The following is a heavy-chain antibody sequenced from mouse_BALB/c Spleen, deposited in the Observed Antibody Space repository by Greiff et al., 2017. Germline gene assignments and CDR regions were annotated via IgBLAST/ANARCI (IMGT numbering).Heavy chain of an antibody. D-gene: IGHD1-1*01. Sequence: QVQLQQPGAELVKPGASVKLSCKASGYTFTSYWMHWVKQRPGQGLEWIGEINPSNGRTNYNEKFKSKATLTVDKSSSTAYMQLSSLTSEDSAVYSCESDYYGSKAWFAYWGQGTLVTVSA. CDR3: ESDYYGSKAWFAY. CDR2: INPSNGRT. J-gene: IGHJ3*01. CDR1: GYTFTSYW. V-gene: IGHV1S81*02.